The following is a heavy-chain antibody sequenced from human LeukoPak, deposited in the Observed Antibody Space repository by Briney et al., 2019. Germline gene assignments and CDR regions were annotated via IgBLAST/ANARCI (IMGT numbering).Heavy chain of an antibody. CDR3: ARDWPTVITDY. D-gene: IGHD4-11*01. CDR1: GYTFTPHG. Sequence: DPVKVSCKTSGYTFTPHGISWVRQAPGQGLEWMGWISTSKGDTNYAQKFKGRLTMTTDRSTSTAYMELRSLSSDDTAVYYCARDWPTVITDYWGQGTLVTVSS. CDR2: ISTSKGDT. V-gene: IGHV1-18*01. J-gene: IGHJ4*02.